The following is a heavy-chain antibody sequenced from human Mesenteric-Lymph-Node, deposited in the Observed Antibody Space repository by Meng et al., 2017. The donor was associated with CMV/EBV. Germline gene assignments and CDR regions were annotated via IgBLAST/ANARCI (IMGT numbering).Heavy chain of an antibody. J-gene: IGHJ4*02. CDR3: ASYDFWSGYLAY. CDR2: IYYSGST. CDR1: GGSISSYY. D-gene: IGHD3-3*01. Sequence: SETLSLTCTVSGGSISSYYWSWIRQPPGKGLEWIGYIYYSGSTNYNPSLKSRVTISVDTSKNQFSLKLSSVTAADTAVYYCASYDFWSGYLAYWGQGTLVTVSS. V-gene: IGHV4-59*01.